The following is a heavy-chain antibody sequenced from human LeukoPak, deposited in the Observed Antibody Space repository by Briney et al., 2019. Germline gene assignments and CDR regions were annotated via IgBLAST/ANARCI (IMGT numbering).Heavy chain of an antibody. CDR2: INPTNEKT. Sequence: RASVKVSCKASGFTFRNYGMHWVRQALGQRLEWMGWINPTNEKTKYSEKFQGRVTISRDTGASTVYMELSSLRSEDTAVYYCAREYNSGSYVWFDPWGQGTLVTVSS. V-gene: IGHV1-3*01. D-gene: IGHD3-10*01. CDR1: GFTFRNYG. J-gene: IGHJ5*02. CDR3: AREYNSGSYVWFDP.